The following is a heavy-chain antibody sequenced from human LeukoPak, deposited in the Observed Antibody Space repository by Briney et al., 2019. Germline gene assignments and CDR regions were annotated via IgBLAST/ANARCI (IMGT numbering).Heavy chain of an antibody. CDR1: GYTFNSYG. D-gene: IGHD3-10*01. CDR3: AKDAGFGES. J-gene: IGHJ5*02. V-gene: IGHV1-3*01. CDR2: INAGNGNT. Sequence: GASVKVSCKASGYTFNSYGVHWVRQAPGQRLEWMGWINAGNGNTKYSQKFQGRVTITRDTSASTAYMEVSSLTSEDTAVYYCAKDAGFGESWGQGTLVTVSS.